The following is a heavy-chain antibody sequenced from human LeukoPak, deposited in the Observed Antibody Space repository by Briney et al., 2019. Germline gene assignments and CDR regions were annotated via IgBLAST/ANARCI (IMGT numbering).Heavy chain of an antibody. D-gene: IGHD4-17*01. V-gene: IGHV4-30-2*01. Sequence: SETLSLTCAVSGGSISSGGYSWSWIRQPPGKGLEWIGYIYHSGSTYYNPSLKSRVTMSVDRSKNQFPLKLSSVTAADTAVYYCAREGRYGDYVYFDYWGQGTLVTVSS. CDR3: AREGRYGDYVYFDY. J-gene: IGHJ4*02. CDR1: GGSISSGGYS. CDR2: IYHSGST.